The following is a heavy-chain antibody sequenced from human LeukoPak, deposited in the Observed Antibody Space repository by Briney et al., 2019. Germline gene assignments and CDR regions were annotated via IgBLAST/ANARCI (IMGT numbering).Heavy chain of an antibody. Sequence: PGGSLRLSCAASGFTFSSYAMSWVRQAPGKGLEWVSAISGSGGSTYYADSVKGRFTISRDNSKNTLYLQMNSLRAEDTAVYYCATLDGSGLMYDAFDIWGQGTMVTVSS. J-gene: IGHJ3*02. CDR2: ISGSGGST. CDR1: GFTFSSYA. D-gene: IGHD3-10*01. V-gene: IGHV3-23*01. CDR3: ATLDGSGLMYDAFDI.